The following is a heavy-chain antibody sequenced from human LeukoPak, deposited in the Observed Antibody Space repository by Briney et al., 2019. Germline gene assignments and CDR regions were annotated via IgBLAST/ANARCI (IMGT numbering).Heavy chain of an antibody. CDR1: GYIFASNW. CDR3: ARSTEDDYGDYGAPFDY. J-gene: IGHJ4*02. CDR2: IYPGDSDT. D-gene: IGHD4-17*01. V-gene: IGHV5-51*01. Sequence: GESLKISCRGSGYIFASNWSSWWRHLPREGLQFMGIIYPGDSDTRYSPSFQGQVTISADKSISTAYLQWSSLKASDTAMYYCARSTEDDYGDYGAPFDYWGQGTLVTVSS.